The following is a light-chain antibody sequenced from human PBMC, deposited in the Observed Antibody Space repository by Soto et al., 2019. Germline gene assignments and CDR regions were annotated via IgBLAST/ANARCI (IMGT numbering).Light chain of an antibody. CDR3: QQSYSTPPT. V-gene: IGKV1-39*01. J-gene: IGKJ2*01. CDR1: QSISTY. CDR2: GVF. Sequence: DIQMTQSPSSLSASVGDRVTITCRTSQSISTYLNWYQQKPGKAPKLLIYGVFSLESGVPSRFSGGGSGTDFSLTISSLQPEHFAVYYCQQSYSTPPTFGQGTKVEIK.